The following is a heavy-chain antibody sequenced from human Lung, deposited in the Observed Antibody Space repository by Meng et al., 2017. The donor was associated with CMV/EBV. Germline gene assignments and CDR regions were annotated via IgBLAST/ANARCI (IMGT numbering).Heavy chain of an antibody. Sequence: GGSLRLSCAASGFTFSDYGIHCVRQAPGKGLEWVEFIRYDGSNNHYPDSVKGRFTISRDNSKNTLYLQMNSLRTEDKAVYCCEIYCGSIKCSGDYFDYWGQGTLVTVSS. CDR3: EIYCGSIKCSGDYFDY. J-gene: IGHJ4*02. CDR2: IRYDGSNN. D-gene: IGHD2-2*01. V-gene: IGHV3-30*02. CDR1: GFTFSDYG.